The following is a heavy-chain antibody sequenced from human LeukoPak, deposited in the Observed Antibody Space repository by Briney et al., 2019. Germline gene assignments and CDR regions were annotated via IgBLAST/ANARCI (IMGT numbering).Heavy chain of an antibody. Sequence: SETLSLTCTVSGGSISSYYWSWIRQPPGKGLEWIWYIYYSGSTNYNPSLKSRVTISVDTSKNQFSLKLSSATAADTAVYYCARAPGYDFWSGYYGFIRYFDYWGQGTLVTVSS. CDR1: GGSISSYY. CDR2: IYYSGST. D-gene: IGHD3-3*01. CDR3: ARAPGYDFWSGYYGFIRYFDY. V-gene: IGHV4-59*01. J-gene: IGHJ4*02.